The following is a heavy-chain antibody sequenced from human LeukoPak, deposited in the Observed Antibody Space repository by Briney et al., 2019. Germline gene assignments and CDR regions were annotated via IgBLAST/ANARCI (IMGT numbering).Heavy chain of an antibody. V-gene: IGHV4-34*01. J-gene: IGHJ3*01. Sequence: KASETLSLTCAVYGGSFNGYYWSWVRQTPGKGPEWIGEINRSGTTNYNPSLGSRVSMSVDTSKSQVSLRLTSVTAADTAIFYCARGRFGNPLQLQPRRPFDLWGQGTAVIVSS. D-gene: IGHD1-1*01. CDR2: INRSGTT. CDR1: GGSFNGYY. CDR3: ARGRFGNPLQLQPRRPFDL.